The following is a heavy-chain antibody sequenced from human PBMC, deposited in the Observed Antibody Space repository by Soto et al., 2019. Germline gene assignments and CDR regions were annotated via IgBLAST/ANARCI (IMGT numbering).Heavy chain of an antibody. CDR2: IYPADSDT. CDR3: AKQYGSYFDY. Sequence: PRESLKISCKGSGYTFANSWIGWVRQMPGKGLEWMGSIYPADSDTRYSPSFQGQVIISADKSITTAYLQWSSLKASDTAMYYCAKQYGSYFDYWGQGTLVTVSS. J-gene: IGHJ4*02. CDR1: GYTFANSW. D-gene: IGHD2-8*01. V-gene: IGHV5-51*01.